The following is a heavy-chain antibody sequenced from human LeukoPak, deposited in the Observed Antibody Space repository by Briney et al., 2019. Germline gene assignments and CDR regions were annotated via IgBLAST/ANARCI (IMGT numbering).Heavy chain of an antibody. CDR1: GYTFTGYY. CDR2: INPNSGGT. CDR3: ARGIQLWYNSSGYPYDY. J-gene: IGHJ4*02. D-gene: IGHD3-22*01. Sequence: WASVKVSCKASGYTFTGYYMHWVRQAPGQGLEWMGWINPNSGGTNYAQKFQGRVTMTRDTSISTAYMELSRLRSDDTAVYYCARGIQLWYNSSGYPYDYWGQEPLVTFSS. V-gene: IGHV1-2*02.